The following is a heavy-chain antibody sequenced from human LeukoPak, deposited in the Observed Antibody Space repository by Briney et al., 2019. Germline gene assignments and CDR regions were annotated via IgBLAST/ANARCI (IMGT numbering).Heavy chain of an antibody. CDR3: GGTGPTFGYGYLTDAFDI. Sequence: PSETLSLTCTVSVGSISSYYSTCVRQPPAKGLECIGYIYYSGSSNCDNHIKRRVTRSVDASKNQFFLRLSSVTAADTAVYYCGGTGPTFGYGYLTDAFDIWGPGTMVTVSS. D-gene: IGHD1-1*01. J-gene: IGHJ3*02. CDR2: IYYSGSS. CDR1: VGSISSYY. V-gene: IGHV4-59*01.